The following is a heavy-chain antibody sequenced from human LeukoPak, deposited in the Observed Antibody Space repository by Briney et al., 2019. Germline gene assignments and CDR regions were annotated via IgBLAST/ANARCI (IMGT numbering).Heavy chain of an antibody. D-gene: IGHD3-22*01. CDR1: GFTFSSYS. CDR3: ATPQDSSGYETIRFDY. CDR2: ISSSSSTI. V-gene: IGHV3-48*04. J-gene: IGHJ4*02. Sequence: PGGSLRLSCAASGFTFSSYSMNWVRQAPGKGLEWVSYISSSSSTIYYADSVKGRFTISRDNAKNSLYLQMNSLRAEDTAVYYCATPQDSSGYETIRFDYWGQGTLVTVSS.